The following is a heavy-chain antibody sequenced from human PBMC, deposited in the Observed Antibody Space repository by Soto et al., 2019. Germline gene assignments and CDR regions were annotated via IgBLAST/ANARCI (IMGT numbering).Heavy chain of an antibody. CDR3: GLAAAGTFGFDY. V-gene: IGHV3-21*01. CDR2: ISSSSSYI. D-gene: IGHD6-13*01. Sequence: LRLSCAASGFTFSSYSMNWVRQAPGKGLEWVSSISSSSSYIYYADSVKGRFTISRDNAKNSLYLQMNSLRAEDTAVYYCGLAAAGTFGFDYWGQGTLVTVSS. J-gene: IGHJ4*02. CDR1: GFTFSSYS.